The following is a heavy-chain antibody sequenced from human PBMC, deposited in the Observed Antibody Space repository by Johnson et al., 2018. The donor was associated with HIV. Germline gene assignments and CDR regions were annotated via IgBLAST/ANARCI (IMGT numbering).Heavy chain of an antibody. CDR3: ARVTMIVVVMQAFDI. Sequence: VQLVESGGGVVRPGGSLRLSCAASGFTFDDYGMSWVRQAPGKGLEWVSGINWNGGSTGYADSVKGRFTISRDNSKNTLYLQMNSLRAEDTAVYYCARVTMIVVVMQAFDIWGQGTMVTVSS. J-gene: IGHJ3*02. CDR2: INWNGGST. D-gene: IGHD3-22*01. V-gene: IGHV3-20*04. CDR1: GFTFDDYG.